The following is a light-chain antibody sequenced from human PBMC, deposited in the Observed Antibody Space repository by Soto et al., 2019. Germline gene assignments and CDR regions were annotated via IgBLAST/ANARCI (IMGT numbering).Light chain of an antibody. V-gene: IGLV2-23*01. CDR1: SSDIGSYNL. CDR3: CSYAGRMGLV. CDR2: EGS. J-gene: IGLJ2*01. Sequence: QSALTQPASVSGSPGQSITISCTGSSSDIGSYNLVSWYQQHPGKAPKLIIYEGSKRPAGVSDRFSGSKSGNTASLTISGLQAEDEADYYCCSYAGRMGLVFGGGTKLTVL.